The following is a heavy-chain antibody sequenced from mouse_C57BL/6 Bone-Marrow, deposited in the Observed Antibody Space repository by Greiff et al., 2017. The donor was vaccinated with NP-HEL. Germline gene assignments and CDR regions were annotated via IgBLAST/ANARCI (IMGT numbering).Heavy chain of an antibody. CDR1: GFTFSSYG. V-gene: IGHV5-6*02. CDR3: ARRGSFAMDY. Sequence: EVMLVESGGDLVEPGGSLKLSCAASGFTFSSYGMSWVRQTPDKRLEWVATISSGGSYTYYPDSVKGRFTISRDNAKNTLYLQMSSLKSEDTAMYYCARRGSFAMDYWGQGTSVTVSS. J-gene: IGHJ4*01. CDR2: ISSGGSYT.